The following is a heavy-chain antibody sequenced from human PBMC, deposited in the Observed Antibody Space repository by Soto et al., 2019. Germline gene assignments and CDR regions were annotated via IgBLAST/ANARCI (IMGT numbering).Heavy chain of an antibody. Sequence: QITLKESAPTRVKPTQTLTLTCTFSGFSLTSRPAGVGWIRQPPGKALEWLAFIYWDDDKRYSPSLRSRLTIPNHTSGNQLVLTMTNMDPVDTATYYCAHRLSGNHWNGGYFDFWGQGALVTVSS. CDR1: GFSLTSRPAG. CDR3: AHRLSGNHWNGGYFDF. V-gene: IGHV2-5*02. D-gene: IGHD1-1*01. J-gene: IGHJ4*02. CDR2: IYWDDDK.